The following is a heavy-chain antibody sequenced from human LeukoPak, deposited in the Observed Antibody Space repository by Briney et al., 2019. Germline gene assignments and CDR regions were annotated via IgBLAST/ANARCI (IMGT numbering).Heavy chain of an antibody. CDR3: ARPYYDSSGYYHDAFDI. V-gene: IGHV4-4*07. CDR2: IYTSGST. Sequence: PSETLSLTCTVSGGSISRYYWSWIRQPAGKGLEWIGRIYTSGSTNYNPSLKSRVTMSVDTSKNQVSLNLSSVTAADTAVYYCARPYYDSSGYYHDAFDIWGQGTMVTVSS. CDR1: GGSISRYY. D-gene: IGHD3-22*01. J-gene: IGHJ3*02.